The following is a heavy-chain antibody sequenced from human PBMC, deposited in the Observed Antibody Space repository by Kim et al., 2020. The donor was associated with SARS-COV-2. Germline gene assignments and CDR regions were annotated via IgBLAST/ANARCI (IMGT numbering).Heavy chain of an antibody. J-gene: IGHJ4*02. V-gene: IGHV1-69*01. Sequence: AQKFQGRVTITADESTSTAYMELSSLRSEDTAVYYCARGRTVTTLLPMDYWGQGTLVTVSS. D-gene: IGHD4-17*01. CDR3: ARGRTVTTLLPMDY.